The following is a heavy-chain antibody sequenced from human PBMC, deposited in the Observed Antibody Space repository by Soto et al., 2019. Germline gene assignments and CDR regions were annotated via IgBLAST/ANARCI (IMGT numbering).Heavy chain of an antibody. D-gene: IGHD3-22*01. CDR1: GFTFSSYS. CDR3: ERALSYYDSSGYYGNWFDP. Sequence: GGSLRLSCAASGFTFSSYSMNWVRQAPGKGLEWVSYISSSSSTIYYADSVKGRFTISRDNAKNSLYLQMNSLRDEDTAVYYCERALSYYDSSGYYGNWFDPWGQGTLVTVSS. CDR2: ISSSSSTI. J-gene: IGHJ5*02. V-gene: IGHV3-48*02.